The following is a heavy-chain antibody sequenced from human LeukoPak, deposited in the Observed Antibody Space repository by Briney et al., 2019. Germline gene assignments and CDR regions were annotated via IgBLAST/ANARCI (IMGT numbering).Heavy chain of an antibody. Sequence: GASVKVSCKASGYTFTGYYMHWVRQAPGQGLEWMGWINPNSGGTNYAQKFQGRVTMTRDTSISTAYMELSRLRSDDTAVYYCARASLGADSSGYSSPFGYWGQGTLVTVSS. CDR1: GYTFTGYY. V-gene: IGHV1-2*02. CDR2: INPNSGGT. J-gene: IGHJ4*02. D-gene: IGHD3-22*01. CDR3: ARASLGADSSGYSSPFGY.